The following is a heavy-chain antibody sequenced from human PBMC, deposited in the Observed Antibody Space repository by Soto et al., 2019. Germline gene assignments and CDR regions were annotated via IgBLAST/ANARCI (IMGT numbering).Heavy chain of an antibody. D-gene: IGHD6-19*01. CDR2: ISYDGSNK. CDR1: GFTFSSYA. Sequence: QVQLVESGGGVVQPGRSLRLSCAASGFTFSSYAMHWVRQAPGKGLERVAVISYDGSNKYYADSVKGRFTISRDNSKNTLYLQMNSLRAEDTAVYYCARDPVAGTGYWGQGTLVTVSS. V-gene: IGHV3-30-3*01. CDR3: ARDPVAGTGY. J-gene: IGHJ4*02.